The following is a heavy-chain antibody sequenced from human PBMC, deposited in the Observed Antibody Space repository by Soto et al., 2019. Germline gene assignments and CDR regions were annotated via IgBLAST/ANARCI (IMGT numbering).Heavy chain of an antibody. Sequence: GGSLRLSCAASGFTFSSYDMHWVRQATGKGLEWVSAIGTAGDTYYPGSVKGRFTISRENAKNSLYLQMNSLRAGDTAVYYCARGDYGSGSYRYYYGMDVWGQGTTVTVSS. V-gene: IGHV3-13*01. CDR3: ARGDYGSGSYRYYYGMDV. D-gene: IGHD3-10*01. CDR1: GFTFSSYD. CDR2: IGTAGDT. J-gene: IGHJ6*02.